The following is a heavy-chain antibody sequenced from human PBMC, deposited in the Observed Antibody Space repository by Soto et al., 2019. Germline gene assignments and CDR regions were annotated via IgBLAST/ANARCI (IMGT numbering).Heavy chain of an antibody. CDR2: IWYDGSRE. CDR3: ARDVVTSTSWGNTPKV. CDR1: GFIFSNYA. V-gene: IGHV3-33*01. Sequence: QVQLVESGGGVVQPGRSLRLSCAASGFIFSNYAMHWVRQAPGRGLEWVAVIWYDGSREFYADSVNGRFTISRDNSKNTWSLQMYSLRADATAVYYCARDVVTSTSWGNTPKVCGLGTLVTVSS. D-gene: IGHD2-2*01. J-gene: IGHJ4*02.